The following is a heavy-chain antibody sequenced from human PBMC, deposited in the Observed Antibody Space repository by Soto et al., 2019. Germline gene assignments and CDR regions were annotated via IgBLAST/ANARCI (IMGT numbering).Heavy chain of an antibody. CDR1: GFTFSDHY. Sequence: EVQLVESGGGLVQPGGSLRLSCAASGFTFSDHYMDWVRQAPGKGLEWVGRSRNKANSYTTEYAASVKGRFTISRDDSLYLQRNSLKTEDTAVYYCGRVGSGYNYDYWGQGTLVTVSS. V-gene: IGHV3-72*01. CDR3: GRVGSGYNYDY. D-gene: IGHD5-18*01. J-gene: IGHJ4*02. CDR2: SRNKANSYTT.